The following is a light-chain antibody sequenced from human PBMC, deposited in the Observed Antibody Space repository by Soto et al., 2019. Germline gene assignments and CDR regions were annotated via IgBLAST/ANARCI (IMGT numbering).Light chain of an antibody. CDR2: DVS. Sequence: HSDLTHPVSGGGAPRQAFPITCNGNSNYVGGYNYVSWYQQHPGKAPKLMIYDVSNRPSGVSNRFSGSKSGNTASLTISGLQAEDEADYYCSSYTSNSTYVFGTGTKVTVL. V-gene: IGLV2-14*01. J-gene: IGLJ1*01. CDR1: SNYVGGYNY. CDR3: SSYTSNSTYV.